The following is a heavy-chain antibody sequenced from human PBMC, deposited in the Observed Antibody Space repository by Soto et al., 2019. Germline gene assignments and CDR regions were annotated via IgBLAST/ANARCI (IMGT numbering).Heavy chain of an antibody. CDR1: GYTFSNFW. CDR3: ARSPRSSPYFDY. J-gene: IGHJ4*02. D-gene: IGHD6-13*01. CDR2: IYPGDSET. Sequence: PGESLKISCQCSGYTFSNFWIAWVRQLPGKGLEYMGIIYPGDSETRYSPSFHGKVTISADGSIGTAYLQWSSLEASDSASYFCARSPRSSPYFDYWGQGALVTVSS. V-gene: IGHV5-51*01.